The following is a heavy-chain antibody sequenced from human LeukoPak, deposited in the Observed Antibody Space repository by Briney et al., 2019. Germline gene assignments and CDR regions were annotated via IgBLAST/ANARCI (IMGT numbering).Heavy chain of an antibody. D-gene: IGHD5-12*01. CDR2: ISGSRGST. CDR1: GFTFSSYA. V-gene: IGHV3-23*01. J-gene: IGHJ4*02. CDR3: AKDRETLAYSGYGAPEY. Sequence: GGSLRLSCAASGFTFSSYAMSWVRQAAGKGLEWVSAISGSRGSTYYADSVKGRVTTSRDNSKHTLYLQMNSLRAEDTAVYYCAKDRETLAYSGYGAPEYWGQGTLVPVSS.